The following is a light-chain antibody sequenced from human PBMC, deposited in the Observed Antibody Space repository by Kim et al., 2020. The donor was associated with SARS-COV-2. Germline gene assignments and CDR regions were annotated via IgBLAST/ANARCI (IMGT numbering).Light chain of an antibody. CDR3: QQRSHWPPIT. Sequence: EIVLTQSPTLSLSPGERATLSCRASQSVSSYLAWYQQKPGQAPRLLIYDASNRATGIPARFSGSGSGTDFTLTISSLEPEDFAVYYCQQRSHWPPITFGQGTRLEIK. V-gene: IGKV3-11*01. CDR2: DAS. CDR1: QSVSSY. J-gene: IGKJ5*01.